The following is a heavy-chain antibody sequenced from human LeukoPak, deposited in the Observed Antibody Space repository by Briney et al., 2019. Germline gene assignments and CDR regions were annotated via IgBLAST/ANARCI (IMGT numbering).Heavy chain of an antibody. CDR3: AKDPHHIVVTPAR. Sequence: GGSLRVFCAASGITFSNYAMSWVRQAPGKGLEWVSGISGSGGNTYYADSVKGRFTISRDNSKNTLYLQMNSLRAEDTAVYYCAKDPHHIVVTPARWGQGTLVTVSS. V-gene: IGHV3-23*01. CDR1: GITFSNYA. CDR2: ISGSGGNT. J-gene: IGHJ4*02. D-gene: IGHD3-22*01.